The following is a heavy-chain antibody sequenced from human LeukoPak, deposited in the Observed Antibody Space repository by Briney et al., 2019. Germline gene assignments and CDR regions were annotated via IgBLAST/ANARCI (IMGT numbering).Heavy chain of an antibody. J-gene: IGHJ5*02. Sequence: ASVKVSRKASGFSFTSHYMHWVRQAPGQGLEWMGLINPSGSSTLYAQKFQGRVTMTRDMSTTTDYMELSSLRSEDTAVYYCARDNSVGDIAWWFDPWGQGTLVTVSS. V-gene: IGHV1-46*01. CDR3: ARDNSVGDIAWWFDP. D-gene: IGHD3-16*02. CDR1: GFSFTSHY. CDR2: INPSGSST.